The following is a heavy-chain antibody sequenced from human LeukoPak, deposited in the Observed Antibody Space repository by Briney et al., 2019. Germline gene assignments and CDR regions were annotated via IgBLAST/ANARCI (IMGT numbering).Heavy chain of an antibody. CDR2: IDPNGRYT. J-gene: IGHJ6*02. V-gene: IGHV3-74*01. CDR1: GFTFSNHY. Sequence: GGSLRLSCAASGFTFSNHYMHWVRQAPGKGLVSVSRIDPNGRYTSYADSVKGRFTISRDNAKNTLYLQMNTLGAEDTALYYCVRGSTDWNGMDVWGQGTTVTVSS. CDR3: VRGSTDWNGMDV. D-gene: IGHD6-19*01.